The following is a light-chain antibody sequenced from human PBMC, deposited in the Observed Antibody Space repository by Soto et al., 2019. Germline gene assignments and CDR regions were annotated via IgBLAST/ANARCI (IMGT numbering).Light chain of an antibody. V-gene: IGKV3-15*01. CDR1: QSVSSN. Sequence: EIVMTQSPATLSVSPGERATLSCRASQSVSSNLAWYQQKPGQAPRLLIYGASTRATGIPARFSGSGSGTEFTLTISSLQSEEFEVYYCQQYHNWPPYTFGQGTKVDI. J-gene: IGKJ2*01. CDR2: GAS. CDR3: QQYHNWPPYT.